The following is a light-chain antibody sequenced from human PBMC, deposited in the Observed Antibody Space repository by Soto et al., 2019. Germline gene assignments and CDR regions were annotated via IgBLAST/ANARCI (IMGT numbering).Light chain of an antibody. CDR3: HQYDSSPRT. CDR1: QSVSSSF. V-gene: IGKV3-20*01. CDR2: GAS. J-gene: IGKJ1*01. Sequence: EIVLTQSPGTLSLSPGERATLSCRASQSVSSSFLAWYQQKPGQAPRLLIYGASSRATGIPDRFSGSGSGTDITLTISRLEPEDFAVYYCHQYDSSPRTFGQGTKVEIK.